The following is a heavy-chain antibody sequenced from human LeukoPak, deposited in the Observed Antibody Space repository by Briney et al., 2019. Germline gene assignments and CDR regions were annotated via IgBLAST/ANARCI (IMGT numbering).Heavy chain of an antibody. D-gene: IGHD3-22*01. J-gene: IGHJ4*02. Sequence: SETLSLTCAVYGGSFSGYYWSWIRQPPGKGLEWIGEINHSGSTNYNPSLKSRVTISVDKSKNQFSLKLSSVTAADTAVYYCARRKVYDSSGEIDYWGQGTLVTVSS. CDR2: INHSGST. CDR3: ARRKVYDSSGEIDY. V-gene: IGHV4-34*01. CDR1: GGSFSGYY.